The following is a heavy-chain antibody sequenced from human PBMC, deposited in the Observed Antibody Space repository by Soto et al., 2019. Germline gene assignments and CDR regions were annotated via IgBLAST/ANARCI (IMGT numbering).Heavy chain of an antibody. CDR2: INAGNGNT. D-gene: IGHD1-26*01. Sequence: GASVKVSCKASGYTFTSYAMHWVRQAPGQRLEWMGWINAGNGNTKYSQKFQGRVTITRDTSASTAYMELSGLRYDDTAIYYCARDKDRLQLGGNYYYMLDVRGQRSTVTVSS. V-gene: IGHV1-3*01. CDR3: ARDKDRLQLGGNYYYMLDV. J-gene: IGHJ6*02. CDR1: GYTFTSYA.